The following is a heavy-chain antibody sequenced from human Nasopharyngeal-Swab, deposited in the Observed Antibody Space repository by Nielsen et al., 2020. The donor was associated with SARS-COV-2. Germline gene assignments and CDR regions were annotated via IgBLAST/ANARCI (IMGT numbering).Heavy chain of an antibody. CDR3: ARGIGYHEFWSGYIDY. CDR1: GYTFISYY. D-gene: IGHD3-3*01. CDR2: ISTNGGGA. Sequence: ASVKVSFKSSGYTFISYYIHCVRQAPGEGLEWIGVISTNGGGARYAQKFQGRVTMTSDASTSTVYMELSSLRSEDTAVYYCARGIGYHEFWSGYIDYWGQGTLVTVSS. V-gene: IGHV1-46*01. J-gene: IGHJ4*02.